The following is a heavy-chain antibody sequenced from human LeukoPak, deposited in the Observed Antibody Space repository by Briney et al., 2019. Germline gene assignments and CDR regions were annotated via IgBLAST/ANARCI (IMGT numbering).Heavy chain of an antibody. CDR1: GFTFSSYA. CDR2: ISGSGGST. J-gene: IGHJ5*02. V-gene: IGHV3-23*01. CDR3: AKDWRHGGWFDP. Sequence: GGSLRLSCAASGFTFSSYAMSWVRQAPGKGLEWVSSISGSGGSTYYADSVKGRFTISRDNSKNTLYLQMNSLRAEDTAVYYCAKDWRHGGWFDPWGQGTLVTVSS.